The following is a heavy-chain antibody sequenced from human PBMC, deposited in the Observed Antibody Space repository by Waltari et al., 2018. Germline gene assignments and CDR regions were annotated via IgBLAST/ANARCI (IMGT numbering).Heavy chain of an antibody. Sequence: QVPPVEAWGEGEKPGSLGTGSRKGSGRTLRSYAFRRGRKAPGQGLEWMGRILPIFGTANYAQKFQGRVTITADESTSTAYMELSSLRSEDTAVYYCARDLDTAMENWFDPWGQGTLVTVSS. D-gene: IGHD5-18*01. J-gene: IGHJ5*02. CDR3: ARDLDTAMENWFDP. CDR1: GRTLRSYA. V-gene: IGHV1-69*15. CDR2: ILPIFGTA.